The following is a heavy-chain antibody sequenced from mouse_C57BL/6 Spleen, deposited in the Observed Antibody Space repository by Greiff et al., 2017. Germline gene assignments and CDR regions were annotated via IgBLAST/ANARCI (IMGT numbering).Heavy chain of an antibody. CDR3: ARRSANWDWFAY. J-gene: IGHJ3*01. CDR1: GYSFTGYY. Sequence: EVQLQQSGPELVKPGASVKISCKASGYSFTGYYMNWVKQSPEKSLEWIGEINPSTGGTTYNQKFKAKATLTVDKSSSTAYMQLKSLTSEDSAVYYCARRSANWDWFAYWGQGTLVTVSA. CDR2: INPSTGGT. D-gene: IGHD4-1*02. V-gene: IGHV1-42*01.